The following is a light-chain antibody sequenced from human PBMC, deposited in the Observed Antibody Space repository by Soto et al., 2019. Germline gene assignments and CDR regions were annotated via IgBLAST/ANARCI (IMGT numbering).Light chain of an antibody. CDR2: GKS. Sequence: DIHMTQSPSTLSASVGDRVTITCRASQSISIWLAWYQQKPGRAPNLLIYGKSSLESGVPSWFSGSGSGTEFTLNISSLQPDDFATYYCQHYNDYSWTFGQGTKVEIK. J-gene: IGKJ1*01. V-gene: IGKV1-5*03. CDR3: QHYNDYSWT. CDR1: QSISIW.